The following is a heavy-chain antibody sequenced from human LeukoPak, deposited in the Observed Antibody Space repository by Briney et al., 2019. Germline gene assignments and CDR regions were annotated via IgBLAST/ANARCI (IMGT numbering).Heavy chain of an antibody. J-gene: IGHJ5*02. CDR3: ARGGITMVRGVIGRFDP. Sequence: SETLSLTCTVSGASISSGGYFWSWIRQPPGKGLEWIGYIYHTGNTYYNPSLKSRVTISVDTSKNQFSLKLSSVTAADTAVYYCARGGITMVRGVIGRFDPWGQGTLVTVSS. CDR1: GASISSGGYF. CDR2: IYHTGNT. V-gene: IGHV4-30-2*01. D-gene: IGHD3-10*01.